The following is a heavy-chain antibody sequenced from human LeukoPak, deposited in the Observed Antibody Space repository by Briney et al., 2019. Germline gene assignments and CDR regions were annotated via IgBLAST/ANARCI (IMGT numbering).Heavy chain of an antibody. V-gene: IGHV4-34*01. D-gene: IGHD6-13*01. CDR2: INHSGST. CDR1: GGSFSGYY. J-gene: IGHJ4*02. CDR3: AREGSRHFDY. Sequence: PSETLSLTCAVYGGSFSGYYWNWIRQPPGKGLEWIGEINHSGSTNYNPSLKSRVTISVDTSKNQFSLKLSSVTAADTAVYYCAREGSRHFDYWGQGTLVTVSS.